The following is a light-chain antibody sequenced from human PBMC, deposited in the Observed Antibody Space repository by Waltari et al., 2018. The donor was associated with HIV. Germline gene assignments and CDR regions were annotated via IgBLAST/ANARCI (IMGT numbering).Light chain of an antibody. V-gene: IGKV1-39*01. CDR2: AAS. J-gene: IGKJ2*01. CDR1: QNIRRY. CDR3: QQSYDAPYT. Sequence: DIQMTQSPASLSASVGDSVTFTCRASQNIRRYLNWYQLKPGKAPKLMIYAASTLQSGVPSRFSGGASGTDFTLTITSLQPEDFSTYYCQQSYDAPYTFGQGTKLEIK.